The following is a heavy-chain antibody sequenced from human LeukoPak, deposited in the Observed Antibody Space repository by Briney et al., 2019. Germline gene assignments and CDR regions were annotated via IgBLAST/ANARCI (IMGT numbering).Heavy chain of an antibody. D-gene: IGHD1-26*01. CDR3: GSSAPRIVGASKSLSD. CDR1: GFTFSSYA. Sequence: GGSLRLSCAVSGFTFSSYAMSWVRQAPGKGLERVSVISGSGGTTYYSDSVKGRFTISRDNSKNTLYLQMNSLRAEDTAVYYCGSSAPRIVGASKSLSDWGQGTLVTVSS. V-gene: IGHV3-23*01. J-gene: IGHJ4*02. CDR2: ISGSGGTT.